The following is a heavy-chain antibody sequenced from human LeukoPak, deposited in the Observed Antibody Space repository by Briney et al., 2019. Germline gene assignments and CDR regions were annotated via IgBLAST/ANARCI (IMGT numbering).Heavy chain of an antibody. V-gene: IGHV5-51*01. J-gene: IGHJ4*02. CDR1: GYSFTSYW. CDR3: ARMIGLGEVSSYFDY. Sequence: GESLKISCKGSGYSFTSYWIAWVRQMPEKGLEWMGIIYPRDSDIRYNPPFQGQVTISADKSISTAYLQWSSLKASDTAMYYCARMIGLGEVSSYFDYWGQGTLVTVSS. CDR2: IYPRDSDI. D-gene: IGHD3-16*02.